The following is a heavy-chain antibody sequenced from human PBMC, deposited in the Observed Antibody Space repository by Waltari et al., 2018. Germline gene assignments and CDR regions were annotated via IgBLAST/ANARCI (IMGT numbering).Heavy chain of an antibody. CDR1: RFTFSRYS. CDR3: ASDHGDYGKLDP. J-gene: IGHJ5*02. V-gene: IGHV3-21*01. CDR2: ISSSSSYI. D-gene: IGHD4-17*01. Sequence: EVQLVESGGGLVKPGGSLRLSCAASRFTFSRYSMNWVRQAPGKGLEWVSSISSSSSYIYYADSVKVRFTISRENAKNSLYLQMNSLRDEDTAVYYCASDHGDYGKLDPWGQGTLVTVSS.